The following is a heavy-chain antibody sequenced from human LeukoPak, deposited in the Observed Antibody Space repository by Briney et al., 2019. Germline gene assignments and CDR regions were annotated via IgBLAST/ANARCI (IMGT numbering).Heavy chain of an antibody. V-gene: IGHV3-9*01. CDR2: ISWNNGSI. CDR3: ATWPVVTGVMNYGMDV. D-gene: IGHD4-23*01. J-gene: IGHJ6*02. CDR1: GFTFDDYA. Sequence: GGSLRLSCAASGFTFDDYAMHWVRQAPGKGLDWVSGISWNNGSIGYADSVKGRFTISRDNAKNSLYLQMNSLRAEDTALYYCATWPVVTGVMNYGMDVWGQGTTVTVSS.